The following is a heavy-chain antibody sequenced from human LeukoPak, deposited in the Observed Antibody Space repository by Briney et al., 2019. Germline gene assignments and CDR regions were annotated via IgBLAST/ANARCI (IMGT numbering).Heavy chain of an antibody. CDR2: MNPNSGNT. V-gene: IGHV1-8*01. CDR1: GYTFTSYD. Sequence: ASVKVSCKASGYTFTSYDINWVRQATGQGLEWMGWMNPNSGNTGYAQKFQGRVTMTRNTSISTAYMELSSLRSEDTAVYYCASTGGYSGYENYYYYMDVWGKGTTVTVSS. D-gene: IGHD5-12*01. CDR3: ASTGGYSGYENYYYYMDV. J-gene: IGHJ6*03.